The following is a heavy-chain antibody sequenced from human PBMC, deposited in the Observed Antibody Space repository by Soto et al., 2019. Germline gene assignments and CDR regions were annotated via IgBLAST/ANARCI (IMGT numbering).Heavy chain of an antibody. CDR2: ITVSNGNT. V-gene: IGHV1-18*04. Sequence: ASVKVSCKASHYTFSTYGVSWVRQSPGQGLEWMGWITVSNGNTNYIDNLQGRVTMTTDTSTSTAYMELWRLTSDDTAVYYCARSYSYGSYWYFDDWGQGTLVTVSS. J-gene: IGHJ4*02. D-gene: IGHD5-18*01. CDR1: HYTFSTYG. CDR3: ARSYSYGSYWYFDD.